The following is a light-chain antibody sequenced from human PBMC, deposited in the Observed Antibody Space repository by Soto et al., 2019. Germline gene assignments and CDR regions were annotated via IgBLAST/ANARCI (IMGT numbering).Light chain of an antibody. Sequence: QSALTQPRSVSVSPGQSVTISCTGTSSDVGGYNYVSWYQQHPGKAPKLMIYDVSKRPSGVPDRFSGSKSGNTASLTISGLQAEYEADYYCCSYAGSNSLFFGTGTKLTVL. CDR3: CSYAGSNSLF. CDR1: SSDVGGYNY. CDR2: DVS. J-gene: IGLJ1*01. V-gene: IGLV2-11*01.